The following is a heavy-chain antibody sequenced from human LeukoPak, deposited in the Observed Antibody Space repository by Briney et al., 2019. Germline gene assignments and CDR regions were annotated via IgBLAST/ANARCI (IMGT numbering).Heavy chain of an antibody. CDR3: AKHGKDIVVAYFDY. CDR1: GYSISSGYY. Sequence: SETLSLTCTVSGYSISSGYYWGWIRQPPGKGPEWIGSIYHSGSTYYNPSLKSRVTISVDTSKNQFSLKLSSVTAADTAVYYCAKHGKDIVVAYFDYWGQGTLVTVSS. D-gene: IGHD2-2*01. J-gene: IGHJ4*02. CDR2: IYHSGST. V-gene: IGHV4-38-2*02.